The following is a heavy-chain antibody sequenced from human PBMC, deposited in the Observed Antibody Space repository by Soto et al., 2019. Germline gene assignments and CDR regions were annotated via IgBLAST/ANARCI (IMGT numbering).Heavy chain of an antibody. D-gene: IGHD5-12*01. CDR1: CGSISSYY. V-gene: IGHV4-59*01. Sequence: PSETLSLTCTVSCGSISSYYWSWIRQPPGKGLEWIGYIYYSGSTNYNPSLKSRVTISVDTSKNQFSLKLSSVTAADTTVYYCARDERYSGYDGFDPWGQGALVTVSS. J-gene: IGHJ5*02. CDR2: IYYSGST. CDR3: ARDERYSGYDGFDP.